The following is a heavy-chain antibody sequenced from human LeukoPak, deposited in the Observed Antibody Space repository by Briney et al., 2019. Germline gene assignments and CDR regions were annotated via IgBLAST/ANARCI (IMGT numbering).Heavy chain of an antibody. Sequence: GGSLRLSCAASGFTFSSYGMHWVRQAPGKGLEWVAVIGYDGSNKYYADSVKGRFTISRDNSKNTLYLQMNSLRAEDTAVYYCARDLYDSSGYGGFDYWGQGTLVTVSS. J-gene: IGHJ4*02. CDR3: ARDLYDSSGYGGFDY. V-gene: IGHV3-33*01. D-gene: IGHD3-22*01. CDR1: GFTFSSYG. CDR2: IGYDGSNK.